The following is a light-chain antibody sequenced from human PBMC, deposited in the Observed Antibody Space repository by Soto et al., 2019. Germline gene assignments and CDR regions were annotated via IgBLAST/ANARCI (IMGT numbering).Light chain of an antibody. CDR1: QSVSNTY. CDR3: QQYGSSRT. CDR2: GAS. J-gene: IGKJ1*01. V-gene: IGKV3-20*01. Sequence: EIVLTQSPGTLSLSPGERATLSCRASQSVSNTYLAWYQQKPGQAPRLLIYGASSRATGIPDRFSGSGSGTAFTLTISRLEPEDFAVYYCQQYGSSRTFGQGTKVEIK.